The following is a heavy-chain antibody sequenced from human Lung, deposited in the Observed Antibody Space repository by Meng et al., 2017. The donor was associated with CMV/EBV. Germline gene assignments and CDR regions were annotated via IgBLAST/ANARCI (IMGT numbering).Heavy chain of an antibody. CDR1: GFTFDDYA. CDR2: ISWNSGSI. V-gene: IGHV3-9*01. J-gene: IGHJ4*02. Sequence: SXRLXXAASGFTFDDYAMHWVRQAPGKGLEWVSGISWNSGSIGYADSVKGRFTISRDNAKNSLYLQMHSLRAEDTALYYCAKDIFPATVTTSFLDYWVQGTXVTVAS. D-gene: IGHD4-17*01. CDR3: AKDIFPATVTTSFLDY.